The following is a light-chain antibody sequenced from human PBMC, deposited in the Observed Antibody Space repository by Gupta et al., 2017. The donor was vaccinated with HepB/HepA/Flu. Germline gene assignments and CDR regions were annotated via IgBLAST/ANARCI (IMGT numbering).Light chain of an antibody. CDR3: QQFDNYPPKYT. J-gene: IGKJ2*01. Sequence: EIVLTQSSGTLSLSPGERATLSCRASPTVSSRSLAWYQHKPGQAPRLLIFGASSRATGLPDRFSGSGSGTDFTLTISRLEPEDFAVYDCQQFDNYPPKYTFGQGTKLEIK. CDR1: PTVSSRS. CDR2: GAS. V-gene: IGKV3-20*01.